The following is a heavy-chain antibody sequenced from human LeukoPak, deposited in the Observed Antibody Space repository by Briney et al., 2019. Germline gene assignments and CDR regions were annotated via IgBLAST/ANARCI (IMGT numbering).Heavy chain of an antibody. J-gene: IGHJ4*02. V-gene: IGHV3-30*04. CDR1: GFTFSTYT. Sequence: GGSLRLSCAASGFTFSTYTMHWVRQAPGKGLEWVAVISYDGSYKYYGDSVRGRFTFSRDNSKNSLYLQMNSLRAEDTAAYYCASTIGYCSSTSCYPNFWGQGTLVTVSS. D-gene: IGHD2-2*01. CDR3: ASTIGYCSSTSCYPNF. CDR2: ISYDGSYK.